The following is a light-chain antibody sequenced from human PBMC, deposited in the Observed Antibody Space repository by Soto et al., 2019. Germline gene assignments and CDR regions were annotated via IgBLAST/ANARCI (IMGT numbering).Light chain of an antibody. J-gene: IGKJ1*01. CDR2: KAS. CDR1: QTISSW. V-gene: IGKV1-5*03. Sequence: DIQLTQSPPSLSATVGDRFTITFRASQTISSWLAWYQQKPGKAPKLLIYKASTLKSGVPSRFSGSGSGTEFTLTISSLQPDDFATYYCQHYNSYSGAFGQGTKVDI. CDR3: QHYNSYSGA.